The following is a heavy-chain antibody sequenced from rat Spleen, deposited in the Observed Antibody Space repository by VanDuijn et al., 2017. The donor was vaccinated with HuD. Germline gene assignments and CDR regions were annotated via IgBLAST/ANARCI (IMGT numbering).Heavy chain of an antibody. CDR3: TRDLGDA. CDR2: ISYDGSST. Sequence: EVQLVESGGGLVQPGRSMKLSCAASGFTFSNYDMAWVRQAPTKGLEWVASISYDGSSTYYRDSVKGRFTISRDNAKSTLYLQMNSLRSEDTATYYCTRDLGDAWGQGASVTVSS. CDR1: GFTFSNYD. D-gene: IGHD5-1*01. V-gene: IGHV5-20*01. J-gene: IGHJ4*01.